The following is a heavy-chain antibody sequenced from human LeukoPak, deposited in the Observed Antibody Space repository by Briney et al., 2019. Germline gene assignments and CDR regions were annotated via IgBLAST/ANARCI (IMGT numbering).Heavy chain of an antibody. J-gene: IGHJ3*02. CDR3: ARAGEGFDT. Sequence: PGGSLRLSCAASGFTFSSYSMNWVRQAPGKGLEWVAVIWYDASNKYYGDSVKGRFTISRDNSKNTLYLQMSSLRAEDTAIYYCARAGEGFDTWGQGTKVTVSS. D-gene: IGHD3-10*01. V-gene: IGHV3-33*08. CDR1: GFTFSSYS. CDR2: IWYDASNK.